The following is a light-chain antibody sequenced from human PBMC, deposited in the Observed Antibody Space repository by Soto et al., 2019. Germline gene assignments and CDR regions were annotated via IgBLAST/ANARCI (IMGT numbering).Light chain of an antibody. V-gene: IGKV1-5*03. CDR3: QHYNSYSEA. Sequence: IQMTHSPSTLSGSVGDRVTMNFRASQTISSWLAWYQQNPGKAPKLLIYKASTLKSGVPSRFSGSGSGTEFTLTISSLQPDDFATYYCQHYNSYSEAFGQGTKVDIK. CDR1: QTISSW. J-gene: IGKJ1*01. CDR2: KAS.